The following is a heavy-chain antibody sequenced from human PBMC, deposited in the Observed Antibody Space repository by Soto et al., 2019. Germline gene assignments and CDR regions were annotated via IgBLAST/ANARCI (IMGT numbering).Heavy chain of an antibody. Sequence: GASVKVSCKASGYTFTSYAMHWVRQAPGQGLEWMGGIIPIFGTANYAQKFQGRVTITADKSTSTAYMELSSLRSEDTAVYYCARGSDSGYDLSAYYFDYWGQGTLVTVSS. D-gene: IGHD5-12*01. CDR2: IIPIFGTA. J-gene: IGHJ4*02. V-gene: IGHV1-69*06. CDR3: ARGSDSGYDLSAYYFDY. CDR1: GYTFTSYA.